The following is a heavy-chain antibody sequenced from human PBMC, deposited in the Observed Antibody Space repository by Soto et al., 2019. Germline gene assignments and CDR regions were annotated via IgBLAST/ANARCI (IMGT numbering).Heavy chain of an antibody. V-gene: IGHV1-3*01. CDR3: ARGVENIVVVLDVFGYYGMDV. Sequence: SVKVSCQASGYSFTSYVIYWVRQAPVQRLEWMGWINAGNGNTKYSQKFQGRVTITSDTSASTAYMELSSLRSEDTAVYFCARGVENIVVVLDVFGYYGMDVWGQGTTVTVSS. CDR1: GYSFTSYV. J-gene: IGHJ6*02. CDR2: INAGNGNT. D-gene: IGHD2-2*01.